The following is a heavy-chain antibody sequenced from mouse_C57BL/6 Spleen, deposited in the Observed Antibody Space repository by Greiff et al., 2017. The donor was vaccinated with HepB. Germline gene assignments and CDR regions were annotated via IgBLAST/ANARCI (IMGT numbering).Heavy chain of an antibody. J-gene: IGHJ2*01. Sequence: EVKLMESGGGLVKPGGSLKLSCAASGFTFSSYAMSWVRQTPEKRLEWVATISDGGSYTYYPDNVKGRFTISRDNAKNNLYLQMSHLKSEDTAMYYCARDGSSGTLYYFDYWGQGTTLTVSS. V-gene: IGHV5-4*01. D-gene: IGHD4-1*01. CDR2: ISDGGSYT. CDR1: GFTFSSYA. CDR3: ARDGSSGTLYYFDY.